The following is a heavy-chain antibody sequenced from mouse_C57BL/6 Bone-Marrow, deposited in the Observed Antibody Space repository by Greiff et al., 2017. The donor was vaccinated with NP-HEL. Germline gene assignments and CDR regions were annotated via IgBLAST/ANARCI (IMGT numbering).Heavy chain of an antibody. V-gene: IGHV5-6*01. J-gene: IGHJ3*01. CDR1: GFTFSSYG. D-gene: IGHD4-1*01. CDR3: ASSGFAWFAY. Sequence: EVKVVESGGDLVQPGGSLTLSCAASGFTFSSYGMSWVRQTPDKRLEWVATISSGGSYTYYPDSVKGRFTISRDNAKNTLYLQMSSLKSEDTAMYYCASSGFAWFAYWGQGTLVTVSA. CDR2: ISSGGSYT.